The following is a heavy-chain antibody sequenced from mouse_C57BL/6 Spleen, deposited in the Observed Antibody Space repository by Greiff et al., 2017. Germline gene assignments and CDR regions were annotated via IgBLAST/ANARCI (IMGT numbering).Heavy chain of an antibody. CDR1: GYTFTSYW. V-gene: IGHV1-64*01. D-gene: IGHD1-1*01. CDR2: IHPNSGST. CDR3: ARKYGSRNYAMDY. Sequence: VQLQQPGAELVKPGASVKLSCKASGYTFTSYWMHWVKQRPGQGLEWIGMIHPNSGSTNYNEKFKSKATLTVDKSSSTAYMQLSSLTSEDSAVYYCARKYGSRNYAMDYWGQGTSVTVSS. J-gene: IGHJ4*01.